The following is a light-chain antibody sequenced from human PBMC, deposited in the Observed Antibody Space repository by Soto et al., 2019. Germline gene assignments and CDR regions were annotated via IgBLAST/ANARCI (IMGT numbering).Light chain of an antibody. CDR3: TSYTSSSTPV. Sequence: QSSLTQPSSLSGSPGQAITISCTGTISDVGGYNYVSWYQQHPGKAPKLMIYEVSNWPSGVSDRFSGSKSGNTASLTISGLQAEDEADYYCTSYTSSSTPVFGTGTKVTVL. CDR2: EVS. V-gene: IGLV2-14*01. CDR1: ISDVGGYNY. J-gene: IGLJ1*01.